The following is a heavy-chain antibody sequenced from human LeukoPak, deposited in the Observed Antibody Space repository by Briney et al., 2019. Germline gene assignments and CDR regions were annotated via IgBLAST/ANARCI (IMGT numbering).Heavy chain of an antibody. V-gene: IGHV4-61*01. CDR2: IYYSGTT. CDR3: ARYASNCYSGCAFDI. J-gene: IGHJ3*02. D-gene: IGHD2-15*01. CDR1: GYSISSGYY. Sequence: SETLSLTCAVSGYSISSGYYWGWIRQPPGKGLEYIGYIYYSGTTNSNPSLKSRVTISVGTSKNQFSLKLSSVTAADTAVYYCARYASNCYSGCAFDIWGQGTTVTVSS.